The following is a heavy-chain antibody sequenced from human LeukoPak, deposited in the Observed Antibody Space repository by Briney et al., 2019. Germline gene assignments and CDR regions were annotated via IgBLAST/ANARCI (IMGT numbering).Heavy chain of an antibody. D-gene: IGHD3-16*01. J-gene: IGHJ3*02. CDR2: IKRDGSET. CDR3: ARGGGRRVGGGAFDI. CDR1: GFTFSSYW. Sequence: GGSLRLSCAASGFTFSSYWMSWVRQAPGKGLEWVANIKRDGSETYYVDSVEGRFTVSRDNAKNSLYLQMNSLRAEDTAIYYCARGGGRRVGGGAFDIWGQGTMVTVSS. V-gene: IGHV3-7*01.